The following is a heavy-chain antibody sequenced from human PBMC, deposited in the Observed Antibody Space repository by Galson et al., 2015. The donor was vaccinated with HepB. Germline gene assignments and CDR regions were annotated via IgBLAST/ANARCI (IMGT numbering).Heavy chain of an antibody. CDR3: AKVGGYSGYGANLYFQYAMDV. CDR1: GGTFSNYG. Sequence: SVKVSCKASGGTFSNYGINWVRQAPGQGLEWMGGIIPIFGTAKYAQKLQGRVTITADESTNTAYMDLSSLRSEDTGVYYCAKVGGYSGYGANLYFQYAMDVWGQGTTVSVSS. CDR2: IIPIFGTA. D-gene: IGHD5-12*01. J-gene: IGHJ6*02. V-gene: IGHV1-69*13.